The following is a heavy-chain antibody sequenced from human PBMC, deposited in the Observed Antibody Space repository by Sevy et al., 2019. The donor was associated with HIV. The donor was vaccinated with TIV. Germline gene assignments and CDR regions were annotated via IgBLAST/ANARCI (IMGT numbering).Heavy chain of an antibody. J-gene: IGHJ6*02. V-gene: IGHV3-23*01. D-gene: IGHD3-3*01. CDR2: ISDSGRST. CDR3: ARRPDFGVIIPTGVLDV. Sequence: GGSLRLSCAGSGFTFGTYAMTWVRQAPGKGLQWVSVISDSGRSTYYADSVQGRVTISRDKSKNTMHLHMNSLRVEDTATYYCARRPDFGVIIPTGVLDVWGQGTTVTVSS. CDR1: GFTFGTYA.